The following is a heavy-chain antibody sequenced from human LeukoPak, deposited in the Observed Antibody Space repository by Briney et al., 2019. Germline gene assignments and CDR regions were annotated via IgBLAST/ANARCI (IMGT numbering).Heavy chain of an antibody. D-gene: IGHD5-18*01. CDR1: GFTFSDHW. Sequence: GGSLRLSCAASGFTFSDHWMHRVRQAPGKGLEWVAVISYDGSNKYYADSVKGRFTISRDNSKNTLYLQMNSLRAEDTAVYYCARDQLSLRIQLWLFYFDYWGQGTLVTVSS. V-gene: IGHV3-30-3*01. CDR2: ISYDGSNK. J-gene: IGHJ4*02. CDR3: ARDQLSLRIQLWLFYFDY.